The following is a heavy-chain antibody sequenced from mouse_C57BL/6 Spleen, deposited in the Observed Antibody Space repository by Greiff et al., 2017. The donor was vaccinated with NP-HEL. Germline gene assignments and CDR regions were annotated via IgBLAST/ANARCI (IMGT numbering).Heavy chain of an antibody. J-gene: IGHJ3*01. CDR3: TRFYYGNSGFAY. CDR2: IDPETGGT. D-gene: IGHD2-1*01. V-gene: IGHV1-15*01. CDR1: GYTFTDYE. Sequence: QVQLKQSGAELVRPGASVTLSCKASGYTFTDYEMHWVKQTPVHGLEWIGAIDPETGGTAYNQKFKGKAILTADKSSSTAYMELRSLTSEDSAVYYCTRFYYGNSGFAYWGQGTLVTVSA.